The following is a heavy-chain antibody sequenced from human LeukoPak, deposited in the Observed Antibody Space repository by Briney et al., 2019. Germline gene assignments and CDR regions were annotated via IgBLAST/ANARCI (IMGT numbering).Heavy chain of an antibody. CDR3: ARLYPRPYYYDSSGYFFDY. CDR2: IYHSGST. V-gene: IGHV4-38-2*02. Sequence: PSETLSLTCTVSGYSISSGYYWGWIRQPPGKGLEWIGSIYHSGSTYYNPSLKSRVTISVDTSKNQFSLKLSSVTAADTAVYYCARLYPRPYYYDSSGYFFDYWGQGTLVTVSS. CDR1: GYSISSGYY. J-gene: IGHJ4*02. D-gene: IGHD3-22*01.